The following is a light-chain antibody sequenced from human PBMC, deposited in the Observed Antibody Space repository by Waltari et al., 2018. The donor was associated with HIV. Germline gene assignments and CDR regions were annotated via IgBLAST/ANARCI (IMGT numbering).Light chain of an antibody. CDR1: DWGEKS. V-gene: IGLV3-1*01. CDR3: QAWDNSALWV. J-gene: IGLJ1*01. CDR2: QHT. Sequence: YAVTQSPSVSVSPGQNATITCSGDDWGEKSVCCDQQKPGQSPVLVIYQHTKRPPGLPERFSGSNSGNTATLTISGTQAMDEADYYCQAWDNSALWVFGSGTKVTVL.